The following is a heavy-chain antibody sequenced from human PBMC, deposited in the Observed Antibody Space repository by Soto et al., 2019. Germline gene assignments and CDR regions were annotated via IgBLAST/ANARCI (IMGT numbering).Heavy chain of an antibody. D-gene: IGHD2-8*01. CDR3: AGVYYGGNSVNNY. J-gene: IGHJ4*02. CDR2: TSYDGSNK. CDR1: GFTFSSFA. Sequence: LRLSCAGSGFTFSSFAMSWVRQAPGKGLEWVAATSYDGSNKYYADSVKGRFIISRDNSKNTLDLLLNTLRAEDTAVYYGAGVYYGGNSVNNYWGQGTPVTVSS. V-gene: IGHV3-30-3*01.